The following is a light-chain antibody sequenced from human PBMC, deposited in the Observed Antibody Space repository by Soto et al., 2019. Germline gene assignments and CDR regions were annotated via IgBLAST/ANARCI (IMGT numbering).Light chain of an antibody. V-gene: IGKV3-20*01. J-gene: IGKJ2*01. CDR2: GAA. CDR3: QQYGSSPGYT. Sequence: EIVLTQSPGTLSLSPGERATLSCRASQSVSSSYLAWYQQKPGQAPRLLIYGAAGRATGIPDRFSGSGSATDFTLTISRLEPEDFAVYYCQQYGSSPGYTFGQGTKLEIK. CDR1: QSVSSSY.